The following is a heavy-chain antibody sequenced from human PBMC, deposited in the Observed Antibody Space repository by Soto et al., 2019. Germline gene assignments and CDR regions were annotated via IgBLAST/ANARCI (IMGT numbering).Heavy chain of an antibody. CDR3: VLTRRSSLLEVAGPGFEY. CDR1: GFNFGFFV. D-gene: IGHD6-19*01. CDR2: LSYEGSEE. V-gene: IGHV3-30*03. Sequence: GGSLRLSCATSGFNFGFFVMHWVRQAPGKGLEWLSVLSYEGSEEYYADSVRGRFTISRDNSKSTLFLQMDSLRVEDTGVYYCVLTRRSSLLEVAGPGFEYWGQGTLVTVSS. J-gene: IGHJ4*02.